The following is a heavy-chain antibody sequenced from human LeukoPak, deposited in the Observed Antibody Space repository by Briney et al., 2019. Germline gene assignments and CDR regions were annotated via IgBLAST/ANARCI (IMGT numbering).Heavy chain of an antibody. CDR1: GGSISRYY. CDR2: IYYSGST. D-gene: IGHD2-8*01. V-gene: IGHV4-59*01. J-gene: IGHJ3*02. CDR3: ARAGRLGYCTNGVCRGAFDI. Sequence: SETLSLTCTVSGGSISRYYWSWIRQPPGKGLEWMGYIYYSGSTNYNLSLKSRVTISVDTSKNQFSLKLGSVTAADTVVYYCARAGRLGYCTNGVCRGAFDIWGQGTMVTVSS.